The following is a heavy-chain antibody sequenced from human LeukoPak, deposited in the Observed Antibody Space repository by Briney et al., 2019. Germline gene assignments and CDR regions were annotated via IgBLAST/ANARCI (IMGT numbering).Heavy chain of an antibody. Sequence: GGSLRLSCEVSGFMFSNYWMSWVRQAPGKGLEWVANIQRDGSDKYYVDSVKGRFIISRDNAKNSLYLQMNSLRVEDTAVYYCAGSTPLGYCSSSKCYGYMDVWGKGTTVTVSS. CDR1: GFMFSNYW. J-gene: IGHJ6*03. CDR2: IQRDGSDK. D-gene: IGHD2-2*01. CDR3: AGSTPLGYCSSSKCYGYMDV. V-gene: IGHV3-7*01.